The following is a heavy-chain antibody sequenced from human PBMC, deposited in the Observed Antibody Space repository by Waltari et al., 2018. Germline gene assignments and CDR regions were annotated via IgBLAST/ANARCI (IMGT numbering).Heavy chain of an antibody. CDR2: IRYDGSNK. Sequence: QVQLVESGGGVVQPGGSLRLSCAASGFTFSSYGMHWVRQAPGKGLEWVAFIRYDGSNKYYADSVKGRFTISRDNSKNTLYLQMNSLRAEDTAVYYCAKDIPPSCSGGSCYSAFDYWGQGTLVTVSS. D-gene: IGHD2-15*01. CDR3: AKDIPPSCSGGSCYSAFDY. CDR1: GFTFSSYG. J-gene: IGHJ4*02. V-gene: IGHV3-30*02.